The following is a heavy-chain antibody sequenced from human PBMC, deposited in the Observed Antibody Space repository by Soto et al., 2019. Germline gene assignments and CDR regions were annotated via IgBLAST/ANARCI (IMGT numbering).Heavy chain of an antibody. J-gene: IGHJ4*02. V-gene: IGHV3-74*01. Sequence: EVQLVASGGGLVQAGGSLRLSCAASGFTFSRYWMHWVRQAPGKGLVWVSHINSDGSSTNYADSVKGRFTISRDNAKSTLYLQVNSLRAEDTAVYYCARDLPAAEDYWGQGTLVTVSS. CDR3: ARDLPAAEDY. CDR1: GFTFSRYW. D-gene: IGHD6-25*01. CDR2: INSDGSST.